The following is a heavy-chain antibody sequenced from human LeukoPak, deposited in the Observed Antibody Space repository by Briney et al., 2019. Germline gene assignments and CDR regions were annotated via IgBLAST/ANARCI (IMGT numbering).Heavy chain of an antibody. CDR3: SRDYPPYWNGRYFFY. J-gene: IGHJ4*02. CDR2: ISYHGSNK. CDR1: GFTFSSYA. D-gene: IGHD2/OR15-2a*01. V-gene: IGHV3-30*04. Sequence: LPGGSLRLSCAASGFTFSSYAMNWVRQAPGKGLEWVAVISYHGSNKYFADSVKGRFTISRENSKNTLYLQMNSLRAEETAVYYCSRDYPPYWNGRYFFYRGQGTLVTVSS.